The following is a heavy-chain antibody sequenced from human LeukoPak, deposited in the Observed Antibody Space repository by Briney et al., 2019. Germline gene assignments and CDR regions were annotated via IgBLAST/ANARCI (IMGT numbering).Heavy chain of an antibody. V-gene: IGHV4-59*01. CDR2: IYYTGTT. CDR3: ARLGDAIAVSGLKYYPYSHTDV. Sequence: SETPSLTCAVSGVSIRYFYWTWIRQPPGKGLEWVGYIYYTGTTNYSLSLRGRGIMSVDTYRNQCSLKLTYVPPADTDVYFCARLGDAIAVSGLKYYPYSHTDVWGSGTTVAVPS. D-gene: IGHD6-19*01. J-gene: IGHJ6*03. CDR1: GVSIRYFY.